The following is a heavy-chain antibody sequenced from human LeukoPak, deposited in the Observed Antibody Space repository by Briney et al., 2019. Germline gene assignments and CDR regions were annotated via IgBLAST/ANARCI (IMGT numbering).Heavy chain of an antibody. CDR3: ARDRRDIAAAGNNWFDP. Sequence: GASVKVSCKASGYTFTSYGISWVRQAPGQGLEWMGWISAYNGNTNYAQKLQGRVTMTTDTSTSTAYMELRSLRSDDTAVYYCARDRRDIAAAGNNWFDPWGQGTLVTVSS. CDR2: ISAYNGNT. CDR1: GYTFTSYG. V-gene: IGHV1-18*01. J-gene: IGHJ5*02. D-gene: IGHD6-13*01.